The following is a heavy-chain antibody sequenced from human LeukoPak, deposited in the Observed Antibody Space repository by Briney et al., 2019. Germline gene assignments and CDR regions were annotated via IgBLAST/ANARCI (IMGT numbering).Heavy chain of an antibody. CDR3: ARDLSSSWYGSVDY. Sequence: GASVKVSCKASGGTFSSYAISWVRQAPGQGLEWMGWINPNSGGTNYAQKFQGRVTMTRDTSISTAYMELSRLRSDDTAVYYCARDLSSSWYGSVDYWGQGTLVTVSS. D-gene: IGHD6-13*01. CDR1: GGTFSSYA. CDR2: INPNSGGT. J-gene: IGHJ4*02. V-gene: IGHV1-2*02.